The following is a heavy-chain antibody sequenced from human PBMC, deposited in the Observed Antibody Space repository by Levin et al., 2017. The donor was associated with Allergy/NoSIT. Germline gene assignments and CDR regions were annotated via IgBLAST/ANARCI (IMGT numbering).Heavy chain of an antibody. D-gene: IGHD2-21*02. CDR2: IDNSGRYK. Sequence: GESLKISCAASGFSLSGYYMSWIRQVPGKGLEWISYIDNSGRYKIYSDSVKGRFASSRDNVDNFLFLQMNSLRADDTAVYYCARVLSVVVSGTQRGGFDSWGRGTLVTVSS. CDR3: ARVLSVVVSGTQRGGFDS. J-gene: IGHJ4*02. V-gene: IGHV3-11*05. CDR1: GFSLSGYY.